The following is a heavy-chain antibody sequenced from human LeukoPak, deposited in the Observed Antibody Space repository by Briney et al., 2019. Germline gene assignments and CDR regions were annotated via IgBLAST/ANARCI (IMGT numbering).Heavy chain of an antibody. CDR2: IIPIFGTA. CDR3: ARGEAHDYGDYGFFDY. V-gene: IGHV1-69*13. CDR1: GGTFSSYA. D-gene: IGHD4-17*01. J-gene: IGHJ4*02. Sequence: VASVKVSFKASGGTFSSYAISWVRQAPGQGLEWMGGIIPIFGTANYAQKFQGRVTITADESTSTAYMELSSLRSEDTAVYYCARGEAHDYGDYGFFDYWGQGTLVTVSS.